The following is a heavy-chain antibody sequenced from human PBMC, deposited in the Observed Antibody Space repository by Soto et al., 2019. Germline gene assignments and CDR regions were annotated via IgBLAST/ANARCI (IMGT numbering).Heavy chain of an antibody. CDR1: GYSFTSYA. V-gene: IGHV1-3*01. J-gene: IGHJ6*02. CDR3: ARGARKGYCISTSCEYYYYYGMDV. D-gene: IGHD2-2*01. Sequence: ASVKVSCKASGYSFTSYAMHWVRQAPGQRLEWMGWINAGNGNTKYSQKFQGRVTITRDTSASTAYMELSSLRSEDTAVYYCARGARKGYCISTSCEYYYYYGMDVWGQGTTVTVSS. CDR2: INAGNGNT.